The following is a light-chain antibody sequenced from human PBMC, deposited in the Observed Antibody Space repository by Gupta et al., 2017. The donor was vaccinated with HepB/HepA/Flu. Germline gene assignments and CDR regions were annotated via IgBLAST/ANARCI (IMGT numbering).Light chain of an antibody. CDR2: GTS. Sequence: IQMTQSPSSLSASVGDRVTITCRASQNIGDFLNWYQLRPGKAPKLLIFGTSSWGNGVPSRFSGSGSETEFTLTINNLQPEDFAIYFCQQSHSRPYTFGQGTKLE. J-gene: IGKJ2*01. V-gene: IGKV1-39*01. CDR3: QQSHSRPYT. CDR1: QNIGDF.